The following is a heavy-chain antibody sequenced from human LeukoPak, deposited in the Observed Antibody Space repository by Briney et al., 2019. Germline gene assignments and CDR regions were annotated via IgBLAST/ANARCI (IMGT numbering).Heavy chain of an antibody. J-gene: IGHJ4*02. V-gene: IGHV4-4*02. D-gene: IGHD6-19*01. CDR3: VSRYSSGGFEAEN. CDR2: IYQSGTT. CDR1: GGSISSRNW. Sequence: KPSETLSLTCVVSGGSISSRNWCSWVRQPPGKGLEWIGEIYQSGTTNYNPSLKSRVTISVDKSKNQFSLKLSSVTAADTAVYYCVSRYSSGGFEAENWGQGTLVTVSS.